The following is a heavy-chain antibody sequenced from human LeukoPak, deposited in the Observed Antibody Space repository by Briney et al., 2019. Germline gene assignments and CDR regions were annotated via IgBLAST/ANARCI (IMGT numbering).Heavy chain of an antibody. D-gene: IGHD6-6*01. Sequence: PSETLSLTCTVSGGSISSSSYYWGWIRQPPGKGLEWIGSIYYSGSTYYNPSLKSRVTISVDTSKKQFSLKLSSVTAADTAVYYCARHVDVTLARPFDYWGQGTLVTVSS. CDR3: ARHVDVTLARPFDY. V-gene: IGHV4-39*01. CDR2: IYYSGST. J-gene: IGHJ4*02. CDR1: GGSISSSSYY.